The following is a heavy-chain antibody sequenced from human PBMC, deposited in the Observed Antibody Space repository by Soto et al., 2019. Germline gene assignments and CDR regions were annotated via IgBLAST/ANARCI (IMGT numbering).Heavy chain of an antibody. V-gene: IGHV4-59*01. D-gene: IGHD3-16*02. Sequence: VSLTCSVSGVSISSYFWSWIRQPPGRGLEWIGYTYHRGSTNYSPSLKSRVAISLDTSENQFSLKVSSVTAADTAVYYCARIGGYHGPLDYWGQGTPGTVSS. CDR3: ARIGGYHGPLDY. CDR2: TYHRGST. J-gene: IGHJ4*02. CDR1: GVSISSYF.